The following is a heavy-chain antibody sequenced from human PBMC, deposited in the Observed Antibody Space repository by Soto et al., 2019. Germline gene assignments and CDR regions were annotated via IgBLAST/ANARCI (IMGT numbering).Heavy chain of an antibody. CDR2: IIPMFGIP. D-gene: IGHD6-13*01. J-gene: IGHJ3*01. CDR1: GGTLNKHA. V-gene: IGHV1-69*01. CDR3: ARGGTSGWLKGAYDV. Sequence: QVQLVQSGAEVKNPGSSVKVSCKASGGTLNKHAITWVRSAPGQGLEWLGGIIPMFGIPNYPQKFQCRVTFTADDCTNASYMVLHSLTSDDTAVYYCARGGTSGWLKGAYDVWGQGTMVTVAS.